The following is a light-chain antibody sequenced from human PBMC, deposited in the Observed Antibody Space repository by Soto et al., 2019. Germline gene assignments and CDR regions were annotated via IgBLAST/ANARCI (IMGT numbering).Light chain of an antibody. V-gene: IGKV3-15*01. CDR2: ATS. Sequence: RVLTQSPATLSVSPGERATLSCRASQSVGYNLAWYQQKPGQSPRLLIYATSTRATCVPARFSGSGSGTEFTLTISSLQSEDFAVYYCQQYNTWPPIFNFGPRTKVDIK. CDR1: QSVGYN. CDR3: QQYNTWPPIFN. J-gene: IGKJ3*01.